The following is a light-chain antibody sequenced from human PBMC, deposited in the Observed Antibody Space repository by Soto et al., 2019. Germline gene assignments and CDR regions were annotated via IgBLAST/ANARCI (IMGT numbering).Light chain of an antibody. Sequence: QSALTQPASVSGSPGQSITISCTATSSDVGGYNYVSWYQQHPGKAPKLMIYDVSNRPSGVSNRFSGSKSGNTASLTISGLQAEDEADYYCSSYTSSSTPFYVFGTGTKVTVL. CDR1: SSDVGGYNY. J-gene: IGLJ1*01. V-gene: IGLV2-14*01. CDR3: SSYTSSSTPFYV. CDR2: DVS.